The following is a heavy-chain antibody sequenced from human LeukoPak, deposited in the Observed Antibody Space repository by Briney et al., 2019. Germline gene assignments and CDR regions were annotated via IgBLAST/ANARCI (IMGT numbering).Heavy chain of an antibody. CDR2: IYYSGST. V-gene: IGHV4-39*01. CDR1: GGSISSGYY. J-gene: IGHJ6*03. CDR3: ARHKRDYYYYYMDV. Sequence: SQTLSLTCTVSGGSISSGYYWGWVRQSPEKGLEWIGGIYYSGSTYYNPSLKRRVTISVDTSRNQFSLILSSVTAADTALYYCARHKRDYYYYYMDVWGKGTTVSVSS.